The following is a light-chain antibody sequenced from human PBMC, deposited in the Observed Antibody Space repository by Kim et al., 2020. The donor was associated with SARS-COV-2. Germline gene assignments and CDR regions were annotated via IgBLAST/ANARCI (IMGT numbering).Light chain of an antibody. V-gene: IGLV2-14*03. J-gene: IGLJ1*01. Sequence: SITISCTRTSSDVGGYNYVSWYQQHPGKAPTLMIYDVSNRPSGVSNRFSGSKSGNTASLTISGLQAEDEADYYCSSYTSSSTPYVFGTGTKVTVL. CDR1: SSDVGGYNY. CDR3: SSYTSSSTPYV. CDR2: DVS.